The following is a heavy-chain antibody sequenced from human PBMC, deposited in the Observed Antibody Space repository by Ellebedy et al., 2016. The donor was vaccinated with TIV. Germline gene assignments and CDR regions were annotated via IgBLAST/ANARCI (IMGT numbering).Heavy chain of an antibody. CDR2: ISHIGTT. Sequence: MPSETLSLTCAVSGASINTNSWWSWVRQPPGQGLDWNGDISHIGTTNYTPSLRSRVTISFDKSKNQFSLRLSSVTAADTAGYYCARVAAGTWGGIDFWGPGTLVTVSS. V-gene: IGHV4-4*02. J-gene: IGHJ4*02. CDR3: ARVAAGTWGGIDF. D-gene: IGHD6-13*01. CDR1: GASINTNSW.